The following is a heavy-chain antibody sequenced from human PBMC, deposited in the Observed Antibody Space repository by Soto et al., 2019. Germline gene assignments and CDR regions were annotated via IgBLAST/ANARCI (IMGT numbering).Heavy chain of an antibody. CDR2: ISSSGSTI. J-gene: IGHJ6*01. CDR3: ASGYCGGDCYSGGYYGMNV. V-gene: IGHV3-11*01. Sequence: WGSLRISCASSGFTFSDYYMNWIRQAPGKGLDWVSYISSSGSTIYYADSVKGRFTISRDNAKNSLYLQMNSLRAEDTAVYYCASGYCGGDCYSGGYYGMNVWGQGTTVTVSS. CDR1: GFTFSDYY. D-gene: IGHD2-21*02.